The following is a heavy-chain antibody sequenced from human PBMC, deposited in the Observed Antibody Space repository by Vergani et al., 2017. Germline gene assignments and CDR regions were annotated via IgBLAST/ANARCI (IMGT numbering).Heavy chain of an antibody. CDR2: IIPIFGTA. J-gene: IGHJ6*03. D-gene: IGHD4-11*01. CDR1: GGTFSSYA. Sequence: QVQLVQSGAEVKKPGSSVKVSCKASGGTFSSYAISWVRQAPGQGLEWMGGIIPIFGTANYAQKFQGRVTITADESTSTAYMELSSLRSEDTAVYYCARARLPLNSYYDYYYDMDVWGKGTTVTVSS. V-gene: IGHV1-69*01. CDR3: ARARLPLNSYYDYYYDMDV.